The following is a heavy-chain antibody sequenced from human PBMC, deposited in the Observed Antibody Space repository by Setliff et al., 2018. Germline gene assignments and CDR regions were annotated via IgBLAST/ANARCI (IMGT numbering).Heavy chain of an antibody. J-gene: IGHJ3*02. D-gene: IGHD3-10*01. Sequence: SETLSLTCTVSGGSISSGDYYWSWIRQPPGKGLEWIGYIYYSGSTYYNPSLKSRVTISVDTSKNQFSLKLRSVTAADTAVYYCARGVWFGELLQAFDIWGQGTMVTVSS. CDR3: ARGVWFGELLQAFDI. CDR1: GGSISSGDYY. CDR2: IYYSGST. V-gene: IGHV4-30-4*08.